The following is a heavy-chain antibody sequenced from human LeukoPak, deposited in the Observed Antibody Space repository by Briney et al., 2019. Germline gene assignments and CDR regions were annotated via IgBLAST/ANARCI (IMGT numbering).Heavy chain of an antibody. CDR2: IYPGDSDT. Sequence: GESLKISCKGSGYSFTSYWIGWVRQMPGKGLEWMGIIYPGDSDTRYSPSFQGQVTISADKSISTAYLQWSSLKASDTAMYYCAKQYDSSGYYPGLTAFDIWGQGTMVTVSS. D-gene: IGHD3-22*01. V-gene: IGHV5-51*01. J-gene: IGHJ3*02. CDR1: GYSFTSYW. CDR3: AKQYDSSGYYPGLTAFDI.